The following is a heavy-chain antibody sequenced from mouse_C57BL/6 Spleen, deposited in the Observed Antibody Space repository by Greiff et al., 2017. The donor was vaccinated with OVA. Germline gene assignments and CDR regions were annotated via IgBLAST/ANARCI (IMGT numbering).Heavy chain of an antibody. Sequence: QVQLQQPGAELVKPGASVKMSCKASGYTFTSYWITWVKQRPGQGLEWIGDIYPGSGSTNYNEKFKSKATLTVDTSSSTAYMQLSSLTSEDSAVYYGASVYGSKAWFAYWGQGTLVTVSA. CDR2: IYPGSGST. D-gene: IGHD1-1*01. CDR1: GYTFTSYW. J-gene: IGHJ3*01. CDR3: ASVYGSKAWFAY. V-gene: IGHV1-55*01.